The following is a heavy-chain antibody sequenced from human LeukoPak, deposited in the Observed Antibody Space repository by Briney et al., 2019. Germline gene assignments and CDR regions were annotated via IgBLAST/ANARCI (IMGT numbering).Heavy chain of an antibody. CDR2: IIPIFGTA. J-gene: IGHJ5*02. CDR1: GGTFSSYA. CDR3: ARDRGQLWFNWFDP. V-gene: IGHV1-69*05. D-gene: IGHD5-18*01. Sequence: SVKVSSKASGGTFSSYAISWVRQAPGQGLEWMGRIIPIFGTANYAQKFQGRVTITTDESTSTAYMELSSLRSEDTAVYYCARDRGQLWFNWFDPWGHGTLVTVSS.